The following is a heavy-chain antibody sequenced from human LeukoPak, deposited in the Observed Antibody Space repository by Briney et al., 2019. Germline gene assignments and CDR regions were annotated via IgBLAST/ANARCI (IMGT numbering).Heavy chain of an antibody. V-gene: IGHV3-48*04. CDR3: ARKSRYYDSSGYIGY. J-gene: IGHJ4*02. D-gene: IGHD3-22*01. CDR2: ISSSGSTI. Sequence: GGSLRLSCAASGFTFSSYSMNWVRQAPGKGLEWVSYISSSGSTIYYADSVKGRFTISRDNAKNSLYLQMNSLRAEDTAVYYCARKSRYYDSSGYIGYWGQGTLVTVSS. CDR1: GFTFSSYS.